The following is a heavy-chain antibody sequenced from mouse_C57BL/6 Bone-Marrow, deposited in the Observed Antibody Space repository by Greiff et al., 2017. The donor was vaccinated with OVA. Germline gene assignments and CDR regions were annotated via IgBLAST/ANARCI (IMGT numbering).Heavy chain of an antibody. Sequence: QVQLKESGPELVKPGASVKISCKASGYTFTDYYINWVKQRPGQGLEWIGWIFPGSGSTYYNEKFKGKATLTVDKSSSTAYMLLSSLTSEDSAVYFCARRVYYGSSLFAYWGQGTLVTVSA. CDR3: ARRVYYGSSLFAY. J-gene: IGHJ3*01. CDR1: GYTFTDYY. V-gene: IGHV1-75*01. CDR2: IFPGSGST. D-gene: IGHD1-1*01.